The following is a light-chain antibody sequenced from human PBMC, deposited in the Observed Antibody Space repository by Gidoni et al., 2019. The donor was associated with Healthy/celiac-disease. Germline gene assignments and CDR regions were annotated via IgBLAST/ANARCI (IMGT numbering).Light chain of an antibody. J-gene: IGLJ3*02. CDR3: AALDDSLNGWV. V-gene: IGLV1-36*01. Sequence: QSVLTQPPAAAEAPRQRVTIACAGSSSNIGTSAVNWYQQVPGQAPKLLIYYDGLLPSGVSDRFSCSKSGTSASLSIRGLQSEDEAYYYFAALDDSLNGWVFGGGTKLTVL. CDR2: YDG. CDR1: SSNIGTSA.